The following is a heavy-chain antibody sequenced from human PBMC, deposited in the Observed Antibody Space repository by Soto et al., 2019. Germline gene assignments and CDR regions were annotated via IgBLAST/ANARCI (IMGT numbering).Heavy chain of an antibody. V-gene: IGHV3-30*18. CDR1: GFTFSSYG. D-gene: IGHD3-22*01. Sequence: PGGSLRLSCAASGFTFSSYGMHWVRQAPGKGLEWVAVISYDGSNKYYADSVKGRFTISRDNSKNTLYLQMNSLRAEDTAVYYCAKPTYYYDIDYWGQGTLVTVSS. CDR2: ISYDGSNK. J-gene: IGHJ4*02. CDR3: AKPTYYYDIDY.